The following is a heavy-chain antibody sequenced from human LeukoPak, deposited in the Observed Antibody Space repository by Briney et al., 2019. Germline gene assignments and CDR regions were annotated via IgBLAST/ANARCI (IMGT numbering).Heavy chain of an antibody. J-gene: IGHJ4*02. CDR1: GGSFSGYY. D-gene: IGHD1-14*01. CDR2: INHSGST. V-gene: IGHV4-34*01. Sequence: SETLSLTCAVYGGSFSGYYWSWIRQPPGKGLEWIGEINHSGSTYYNPSLKSRLIISVDTSKNQFSLKLNSVTAADTAVYYCARVGKYCTGTIDYWGQGTLVTVSS. CDR3: ARVGKYCTGTIDY.